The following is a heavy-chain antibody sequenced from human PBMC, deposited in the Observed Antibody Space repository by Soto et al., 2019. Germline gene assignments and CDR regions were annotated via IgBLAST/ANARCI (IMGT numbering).Heavy chain of an antibody. V-gene: IGHV1-8*01. Sequence: QVQLVQSGAEVKKPGASVKVSCKASGYTFTSYDIIWVRQATGQGLEWMGWINPSTGNTDSAEKFQGRLTMTRNTPISTVYMELSSLSFEDTAVYYCARGRIIVAGGFDPWGQGTLVTVSS. CDR1: GYTFTSYD. CDR3: ARGRIIVAGGFDP. J-gene: IGHJ5*02. D-gene: IGHD6-19*01. CDR2: INPSTGNT.